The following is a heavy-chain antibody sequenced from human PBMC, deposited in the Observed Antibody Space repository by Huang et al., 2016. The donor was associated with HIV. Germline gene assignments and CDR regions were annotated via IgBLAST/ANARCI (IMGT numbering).Heavy chain of an antibody. CDR3: ARGMCDSNWDGTDWLLRHFDS. V-gene: IGHV1-69*05. D-gene: IGHD2-15*01. CDR1: GDTFRKYA. CDR2: KSHILGIQ. J-gene: IGHJ4*02. Sequence: QVQLVQSGGEVKKPGSSVWVSCRASGDTFRKYAISWVRQAPGQGVAWMGVKSHILGIQKYAQKFQGRITISTKEATSTVYVELRSLTFQDTAVHYGARGMCDSNWDGTDWLLRHFDSWGQGTLVTVSS.